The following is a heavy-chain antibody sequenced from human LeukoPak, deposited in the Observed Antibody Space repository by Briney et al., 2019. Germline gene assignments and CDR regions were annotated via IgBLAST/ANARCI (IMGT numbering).Heavy chain of an antibody. CDR1: RFTFDDYT. V-gene: IGHV3-43*01. J-gene: IGHJ4*02. D-gene: IGHD3-16*01. Sequence: PGGSLRLSCAASRFTFDDYTMHCVRQAPGKGPEWASLISSNGGSTSYADSVKGRFTISRDNSKNSLYLQMNSLKTEDTALYYCAKDLGVGARGFDYWGQGTLVTVSS. CDR2: ISSNGGST. CDR3: AKDLGVGARGFDY.